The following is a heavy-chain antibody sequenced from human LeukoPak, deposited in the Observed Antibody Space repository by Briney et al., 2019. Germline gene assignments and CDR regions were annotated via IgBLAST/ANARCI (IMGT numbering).Heavy chain of an antibody. CDR2: INHSGST. D-gene: IGHD6-6*01. CDR3: ARGRSIAARPVDY. V-gene: IGHV4-34*01. CDR1: GGSLSGYY. J-gene: IGHJ4*02. Sequence: SETLSLTCAVYGGSLSGYYWSWIRQPPGKGLEWIGEINHSGSTNYNPSLKSRVTISVDTSKNQFSLKLSSVTAADTAVYYCARGRSIAARPVDYWGQGTLVTVSS.